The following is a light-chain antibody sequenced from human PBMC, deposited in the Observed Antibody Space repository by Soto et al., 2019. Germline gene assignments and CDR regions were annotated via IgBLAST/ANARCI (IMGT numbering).Light chain of an antibody. V-gene: IGKV3-15*01. CDR3: QQYNNWPALT. J-gene: IGKJ4*01. CDR2: GAS. Sequence: EIVMTQSPATLSVSPGERATLSCRASQSVSSNLAWYQQKPGQAPRLLIYGASTRATGIPARFSGSRSGTEFTLTISSLQSEDFAVYYCQQYNNWPALTFGGGTKVDI. CDR1: QSVSSN.